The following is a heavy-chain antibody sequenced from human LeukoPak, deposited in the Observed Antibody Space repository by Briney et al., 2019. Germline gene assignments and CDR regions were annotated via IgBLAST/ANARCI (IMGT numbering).Heavy chain of an antibody. Sequence: GGSLRLSCAASGFTVSSNYMSWVRQAPGKGLEWVSVIYSGGSTYYADSVKGRFTISRDNSENTLYLQMSSLRAEDTAVYYCARDGMGYCSGGSCAHFDYWGQGTLVTVSS. D-gene: IGHD2-15*01. J-gene: IGHJ4*02. CDR2: IYSGGST. CDR1: GFTVSSNY. CDR3: ARDGMGYCSGGSCAHFDY. V-gene: IGHV3-66*01.